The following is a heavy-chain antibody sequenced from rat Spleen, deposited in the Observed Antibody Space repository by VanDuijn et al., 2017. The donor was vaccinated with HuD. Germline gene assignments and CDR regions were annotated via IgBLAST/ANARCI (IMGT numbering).Heavy chain of an antibody. V-gene: IGHV5-31*01. CDR1: GFTFKNYW. CDR2: ITNSAGST. D-gene: IGHD1-1*01. CDR3: TTDTSFITTV. J-gene: IGHJ2*01. Sequence: EVQLVESGGGLVQPGRSLKLSCVASGFTFKNYWMTWIRQAPGKGLEWVASITNSAGSTYYPDSVKGRFTISRDTAENTLYLQMGSLRSEDTATYYCTTDTSFITTVWGQGVMVTVSS.